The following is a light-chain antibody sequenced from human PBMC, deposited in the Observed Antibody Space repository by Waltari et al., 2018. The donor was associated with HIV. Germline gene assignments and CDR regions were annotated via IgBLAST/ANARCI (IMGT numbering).Light chain of an antibody. CDR3: QSYDSRLSGSV. J-gene: IGLJ2*01. Sequence: QSALTQPASVSGSPGQSITISCTGTSSDVGNYNLVSWYQHHPGKVPKLMIYEVNKRPSGVSNRFSGSKSGNTASLTISGLQPEDEGDYYCQSYDSRLSGSVFGGGTKLTVL. CDR2: EVN. V-gene: IGLV2-23*02. CDR1: SSDVGNYNL.